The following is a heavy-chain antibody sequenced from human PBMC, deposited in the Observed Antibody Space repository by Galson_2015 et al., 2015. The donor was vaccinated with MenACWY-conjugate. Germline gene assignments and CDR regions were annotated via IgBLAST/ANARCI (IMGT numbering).Heavy chain of an antibody. CDR3: ARHPPGGRGMDV. CDR2: ISPGDSNT. D-gene: IGHD1-26*01. Sequence: QSGAEVKKPGESLKISCKGSGYSFTTYWIAWVRQLPGKGLGWMGLISPGDSNTRYSPAFQGQVTISADKSISTAYLQWNSLQASDTAMYYCARHPPGGRGMDVWGQGTTVTVSS. V-gene: IGHV5-51*01. J-gene: IGHJ6*02. CDR1: GYSFTTYW.